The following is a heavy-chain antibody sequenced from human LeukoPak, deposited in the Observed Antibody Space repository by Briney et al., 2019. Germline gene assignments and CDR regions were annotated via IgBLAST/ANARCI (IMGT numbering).Heavy chain of an antibody. CDR2: INPSGGST. CDR1: GYTFTSYY. J-gene: IGHJ5*02. V-gene: IGHV1-46*01. CDR3: ARDLVGCSGGSCYEGWFDP. Sequence: GASVKVSCKASGYTFTSYYMHWVRQAPGQGLEWMGIINPSGGSTSYAQKFQGRVTMTRDTSTSTVYMELSSLRSGDTAVYYCARDLVGCSGGSCYEGWFDPWGQGTLVTVSS. D-gene: IGHD2-15*01.